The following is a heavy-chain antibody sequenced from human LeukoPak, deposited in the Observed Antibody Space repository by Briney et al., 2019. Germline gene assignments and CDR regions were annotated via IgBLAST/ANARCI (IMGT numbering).Heavy chain of an antibody. D-gene: IGHD2-2*01. J-gene: IGHJ6*04. CDR1: GFTVSSNY. Sequence: GGSLRLSCAASGFTVSSNYMSWVRQAPRKGLEWVSVIYSGGSTYYADSVKGRFTISRDNSKNTLYLQMNSLRAEDTAVYYCARDRGEYEWDVWGKGTTVTVSS. CDR3: ARDRGEYEWDV. V-gene: IGHV3-53*01. CDR2: IYSGGST.